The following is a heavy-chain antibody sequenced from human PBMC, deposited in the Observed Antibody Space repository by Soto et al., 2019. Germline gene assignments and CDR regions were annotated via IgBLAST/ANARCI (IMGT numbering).Heavy chain of an antibody. Sequence: QVQLVQSGGEVKEPGASVKVSCKASGYMFNSYGMSWLRQAPGQGLEWMGWSSGYNGKTNYAQDFQGRITMTTETSTTTVYMELRSLSSDATAVYYCARDETYTSGWYFEVWGQGTLVTVPS. CDR3: ARDETYTSGWYFEV. V-gene: IGHV1-18*01. J-gene: IGHJ4*02. CDR2: SSGYNGKT. D-gene: IGHD6-19*01. CDR1: GYMFNSYG.